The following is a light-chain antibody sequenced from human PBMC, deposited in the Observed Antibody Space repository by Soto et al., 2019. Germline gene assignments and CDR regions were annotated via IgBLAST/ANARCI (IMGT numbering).Light chain of an antibody. J-gene: IGKJ2*01. Sequence: DIVMTQSPDSLAVSLGERATINCKSSQSVLYSSNNKNYLAWYQQKPGQPPKLLIYWASTRESGVPDRFSGSGSGTDFTRTISSLQAEDVAVYYGQRYYSTPYTFGQGTKLEI. CDR2: WAS. CDR1: QSVLYSSNNKNY. CDR3: QRYYSTPYT. V-gene: IGKV4-1*01.